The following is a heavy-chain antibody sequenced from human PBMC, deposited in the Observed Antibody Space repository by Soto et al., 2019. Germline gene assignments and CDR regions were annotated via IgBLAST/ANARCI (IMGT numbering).Heavy chain of an antibody. V-gene: IGHV3-30*03. CDR3: ARPTGGWYPPFDY. J-gene: IGHJ4*02. CDR1: GFTFSSYG. D-gene: IGHD6-19*01. Sequence: QVQLVESGGGVVQPGRSLRLSCAASGFTFSSYGMHWFRQAPGKGLEWVAVISYDGSNKYYADSVQGRFTISRDNSKNTLYLQMNSLRAEDTAVYYCARPTGGWYPPFDYWGQGNLVTVSS. CDR2: ISYDGSNK.